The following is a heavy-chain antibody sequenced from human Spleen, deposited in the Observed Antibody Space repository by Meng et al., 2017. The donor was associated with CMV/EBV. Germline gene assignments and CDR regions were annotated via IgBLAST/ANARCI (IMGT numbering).Heavy chain of an antibody. J-gene: IGHJ4*02. CDR2: ISATGGTT. Sequence: VSGFTFSDHAMSWVRQAPGKGLEWISAISATGGTTFYAHSVKGRFTISRDTSDNTLYLQMNSLRAEDTAVYYCAKHRVTWADYFDYWGQGTLVTVSS. D-gene: IGHD7-27*01. V-gene: IGHV3-23*01. CDR3: AKHRVTWADYFDY. CDR1: GFTFSDHA.